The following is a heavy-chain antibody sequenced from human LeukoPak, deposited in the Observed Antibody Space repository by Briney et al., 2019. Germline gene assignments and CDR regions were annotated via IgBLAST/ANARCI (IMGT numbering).Heavy chain of an antibody. CDR2: INHDGTN. Sequence: SETLSLTCAVYGGSFRDYYWSWVRHPPGKGMEWDGEINHDGTNNYNPSRKSRVIMSVEASKSQFFLTLTPVTAADTAVYYCAREGAYTNFVNRFDAWGQGTLVTVSS. CDR3: AREGAYTNFVNRFDA. V-gene: IGHV4-34*01. D-gene: IGHD2-2*02. J-gene: IGHJ5*02. CDR1: GGSFRDYY.